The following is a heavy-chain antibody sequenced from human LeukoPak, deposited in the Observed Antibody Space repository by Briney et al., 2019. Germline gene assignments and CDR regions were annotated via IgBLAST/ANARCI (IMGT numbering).Heavy chain of an antibody. V-gene: IGHV6-1*01. J-gene: IGHJ4*02. Sequence: SQTLSLTCAISGDSVSSNSAAWNWIRQSPSRGLEWLGRTYYRSKWYNDYAVSVKSRITITPDTSKNQFSLQLNSVTPKATAVYYCARDDGIAVAGRFDYWGQGTLVTVSS. CDR3: ARDDGIAVAGRFDY. CDR1: GDSVSSNSAA. D-gene: IGHD6-19*01. CDR2: TYYRSKWYN.